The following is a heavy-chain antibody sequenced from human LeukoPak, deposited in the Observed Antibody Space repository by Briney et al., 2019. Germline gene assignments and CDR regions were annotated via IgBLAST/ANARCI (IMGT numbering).Heavy chain of an antibody. V-gene: IGHV1-18*01. D-gene: IGHD1-1*01. CDR2: INAYNGNT. Sequence: ASVKVSCKASGYTFTSYGISWVRQAPGQGLEWMGWINAYNGNTNYAQKLQGRVTMTTDTSTSTAYMELRSLRSDDTAVYYCARTYTTVTVMDVWGQGTTVTVSS. J-gene: IGHJ6*02. CDR3: ARTYTTVTVMDV. CDR1: GYTFTSYG.